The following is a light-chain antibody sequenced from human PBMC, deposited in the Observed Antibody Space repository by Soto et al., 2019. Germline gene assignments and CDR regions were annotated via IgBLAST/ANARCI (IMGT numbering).Light chain of an antibody. CDR2: VNSDGSH. J-gene: IGLJ2*01. CDR1: SGHSSYA. V-gene: IGLV4-69*01. CDR3: QTWTTGIQV. Sequence: QSVLTQSPSASDSLGASVKLTCTLSSGHSSYAIAWHQQQPEKGPRYLMKVNSDGSHNKGDGIPDRFSGSSSGAERYLTISSLQSEDEADYYCQTWTTGIQVFGGGTKLTVL.